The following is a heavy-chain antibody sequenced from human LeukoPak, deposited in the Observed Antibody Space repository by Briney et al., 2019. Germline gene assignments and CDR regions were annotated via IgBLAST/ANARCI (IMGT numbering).Heavy chain of an antibody. CDR2: ISAYNGNT. J-gene: IGHJ6*03. D-gene: IGHD6-19*01. CDR3: ARLEYSSGWYPRYYYYYMDV. Sequence: ASVKVSCKASGYTFTSYGISWVRQAPGQGLEWMGWISAYNGNTNYAQKLQGRVAMTTDTSTSTAYMELRSLRSDDTAVYYCARLEYSSGWYPRYYYYYMDVWGKGTTVTISS. CDR1: GYTFTSYG. V-gene: IGHV1-18*01.